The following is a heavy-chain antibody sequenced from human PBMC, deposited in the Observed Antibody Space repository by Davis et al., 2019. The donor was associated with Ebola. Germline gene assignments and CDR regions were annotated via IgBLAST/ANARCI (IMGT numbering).Heavy chain of an antibody. Sequence: ASVKVSCKASGYTFTSYYIHWVRQAPGQGLEWMGIINPSGGSTSYAQKFQGRVTMTRDTSTSTVYMELSSLRSEDTAVYYCARDGRTRLITMIVVGCDYWGQGTLVSVSS. CDR3: ARDGRTRLITMIVVGCDY. V-gene: IGHV1-46*01. CDR2: INPSGGST. J-gene: IGHJ4*02. D-gene: IGHD3-22*01. CDR1: GYTFTSYY.